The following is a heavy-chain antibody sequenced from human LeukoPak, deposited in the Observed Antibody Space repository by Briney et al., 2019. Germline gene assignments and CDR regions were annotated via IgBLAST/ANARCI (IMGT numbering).Heavy chain of an antibody. CDR2: INSDGSIT. J-gene: IGHJ3*02. CDR1: GFTFSSYW. CDR3: ARDRAYAFDI. V-gene: IGHV3-74*01. Sequence: PGGSLRLSCAASGFTFSSYWMHWVRQAPGKGLVWVSRINSDGSITTYADSVKGRFTISRDNAKNTLSLQMNSLRADDTAVYYCARDRAYAFDIWGQGTMVTVSS.